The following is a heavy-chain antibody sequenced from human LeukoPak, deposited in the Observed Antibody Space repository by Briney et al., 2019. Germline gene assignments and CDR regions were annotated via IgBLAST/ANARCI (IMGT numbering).Heavy chain of an antibody. Sequence: ASVKVSCKASGYTFTGYYMHWVRQAPGQGLEWMGWINSNSGGTNYAQKFQGRVTMTRDTSISTAYMELSRLRSDDTAVYYCARVMVAAHYYYGMDVWGQGTTVTVSS. CDR1: GYTFTGYY. J-gene: IGHJ6*02. D-gene: IGHD2-15*01. CDR3: ARVMVAAHYYYGMDV. V-gene: IGHV1-2*02. CDR2: INSNSGGT.